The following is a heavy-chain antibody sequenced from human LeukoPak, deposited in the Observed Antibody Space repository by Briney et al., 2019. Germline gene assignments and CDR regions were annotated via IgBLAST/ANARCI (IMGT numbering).Heavy chain of an antibody. D-gene: IGHD3-22*01. CDR2: ISSSSSYI. CDR3: ARSSGYYYSFDY. CDR1: GFTFSSYS. Sequence: PGGSLRLSCAASGFTFSSYSMNWVRQAPGKGLEWVSSISSSSSYIYYADSVKGRFTISRDNAKNSLYLQMNSLRAEDTAVYYCARSSGYYYSFDYWGQGTLVTVSS. J-gene: IGHJ4*02. V-gene: IGHV3-21*01.